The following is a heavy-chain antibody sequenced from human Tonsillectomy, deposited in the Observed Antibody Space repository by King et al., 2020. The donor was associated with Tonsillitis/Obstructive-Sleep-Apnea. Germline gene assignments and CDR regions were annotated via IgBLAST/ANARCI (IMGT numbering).Heavy chain of an antibody. CDR1: EFSLSTSGVG. V-gene: IGHV2-5*02. J-gene: IGHJ4*02. CDR2: IYWDDDK. Sequence: QITLKESGPTLVKPTQTLTLTCTFSEFSLSTSGVGVGWIRQPPGKALEWLALIYWDDDKYYSPSLKSRLSITKHTSKNQVVLTITNMDPVYTATYYCAHTEWQPPGYFDFGGQGPLVTVSS. D-gene: IGHD3-3*01. CDR3: AHTEWQPPGYFDF.